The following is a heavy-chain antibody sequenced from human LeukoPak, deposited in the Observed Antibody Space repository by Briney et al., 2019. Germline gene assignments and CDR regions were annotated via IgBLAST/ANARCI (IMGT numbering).Heavy chain of an antibody. CDR2: ISWNSGSI. CDR3: AKGYSSGWGPFDY. V-gene: IGHV3-9*03. D-gene: IGHD6-19*01. CDR1: GFTFDDYA. Sequence: GRSLRLSCAASGFTFDDYAMHWVRQAPGKGLEWVSGISWNSGSIGYADSVKGRFTISRDNAKNSLYLQMNSLRAEYMALYYCAKGYSSGWGPFDYWGQGTLVTVSS. J-gene: IGHJ4*02.